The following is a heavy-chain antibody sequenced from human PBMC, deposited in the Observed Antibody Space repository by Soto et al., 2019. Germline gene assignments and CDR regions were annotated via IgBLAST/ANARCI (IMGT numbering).Heavy chain of an antibody. CDR1: GGSFSGYY. D-gene: IGHD3-3*01. CDR2: INHSGST. Sequence: TLSLTCAVYGGSFSGYYWSWIRQPPGKGLEWIGEINHSGSTSYNPSLKSRVTISVDTSKNQFSLKPSSVTAADTAVYYCARVDYDFWSGYYTYFDYWGQGTLVTVSS. J-gene: IGHJ4*02. V-gene: IGHV4-34*01. CDR3: ARVDYDFWSGYYTYFDY.